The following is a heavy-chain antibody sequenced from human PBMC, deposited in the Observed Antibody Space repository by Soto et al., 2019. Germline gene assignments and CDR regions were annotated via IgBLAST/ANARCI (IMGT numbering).Heavy chain of an antibody. CDR3: AKTVLWFGESRFWSHYFDY. D-gene: IGHD3-10*01. Sequence: SGGSLRLSCAASGFTFSSYAMSWVRQAPGKGLEWVSAISGSGGSTYYADSVKGRFTISRDNSKNTLYLQMNSLRAEDTAVYYCAKTVLWFGESRFWSHYFDYWGQGTLVTVSS. CDR1: GFTFSSYA. V-gene: IGHV3-23*01. J-gene: IGHJ4*02. CDR2: ISGSGGST.